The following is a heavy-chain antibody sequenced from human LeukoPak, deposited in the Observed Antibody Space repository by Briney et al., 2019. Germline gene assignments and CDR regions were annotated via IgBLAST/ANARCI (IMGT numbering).Heavy chain of an antibody. D-gene: IGHD2-15*01. V-gene: IGHV3-53*01. J-gene: IGHJ6*03. CDR2: IYSGGNT. Sequence: GGSLRLSCAASGFTVSYNYMNWVRQAPGKGLEGVSVIYSGGNTYSADSVKGRFTISRDNSKNTLYLQMNSLRVEDTAVYYCASKLGSHCSGDRCHYYYYYMDVWGKGTTVTVSS. CDR3: ASKLGSHCSGDRCHYYYYYMDV. CDR1: GFTVSYNY.